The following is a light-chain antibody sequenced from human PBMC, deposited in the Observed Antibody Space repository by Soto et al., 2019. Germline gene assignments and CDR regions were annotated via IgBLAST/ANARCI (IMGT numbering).Light chain of an antibody. Sequence: EIVLTQSPATLSLSPGERATLSCRASQSVSSYLAWYQQKPGQAPRLLIYDASNRATGIPARFSGSGSGTDFTLTIRSLVPEDFAVYYCQQRSNWPLTFGGGTKVDI. V-gene: IGKV3-11*01. CDR2: DAS. CDR1: QSVSSY. CDR3: QQRSNWPLT. J-gene: IGKJ4*01.